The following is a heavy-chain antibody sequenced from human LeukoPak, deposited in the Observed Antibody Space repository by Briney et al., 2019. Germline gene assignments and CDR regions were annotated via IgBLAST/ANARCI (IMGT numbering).Heavy chain of an antibody. D-gene: IGHD3-16*01. J-gene: IGHJ4*02. CDR2: IYHSGST. CDR1: GYSINNGYY. V-gene: IGHV4-38-2*01. Sequence: PSETLSLTCAVSGYSINNGYYWGWIGQPPGKGLEWIGSIYHSGSTYYNPSLKSRVTISIDTSKTQFSLKLTSGTAADTAVYYCARGGGTYPFDYWGQGTLVTVSP. CDR3: ARGGGTYPFDY.